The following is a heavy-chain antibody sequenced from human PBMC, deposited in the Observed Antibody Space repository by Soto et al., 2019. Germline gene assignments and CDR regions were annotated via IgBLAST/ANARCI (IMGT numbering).Heavy chain of an antibody. D-gene: IGHD3-22*01. V-gene: IGHV4-59*01. Sequence: PSETLSLTCTVSGGSISSYYWSWIRQPPGKGLEWIGYIYYSGSTNYNPSLKSRVTISVDTSKNQFSLKLSSVTAADTAVYYCARAHGSGYYYDSSGYYNNWFDPWGQGTLVTV. CDR1: GGSISSYY. CDR2: IYYSGST. J-gene: IGHJ5*02. CDR3: ARAHGSGYYYDSSGYYNNWFDP.